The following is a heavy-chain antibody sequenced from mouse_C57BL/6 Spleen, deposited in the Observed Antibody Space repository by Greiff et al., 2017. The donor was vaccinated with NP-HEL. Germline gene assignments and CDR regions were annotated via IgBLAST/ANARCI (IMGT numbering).Heavy chain of an antibody. CDR2: IDPEDGDT. J-gene: IGHJ1*03. CDR3: TTPHGSSYRYFDV. CDR1: GFNIKDYY. D-gene: IGHD1-1*01. Sequence: EVQLQQSGAELVRPGASVKLSCTASGFNIKDYYMHWVKQRPEQGLEWIGRIDPEDGDTEYAPKFQGKATMTADTSSNTAYLQLSSLTSEDTAVYDCTTPHGSSYRYFDVWGTGTTVTVSS. V-gene: IGHV14-1*01.